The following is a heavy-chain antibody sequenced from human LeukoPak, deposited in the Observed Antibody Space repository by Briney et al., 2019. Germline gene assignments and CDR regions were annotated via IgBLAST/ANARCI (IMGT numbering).Heavy chain of an antibody. CDR2: INHSGST. CDR1: GGSFSGYY. CDR3: ARELGYCSGGSCYSKRQRYYFDY. D-gene: IGHD2-15*01. V-gene: IGHV4-34*01. Sequence: SETLSLTCAVSGGSFSGYYWSWIRQPPEKGLEWIGEINHSGSTNYNPSLKSRVTISVDTSKNQFSLKLSSVTAADTAVYYCARELGYCSGGSCYSKRQRYYFDYWGQGTLVTVSS. J-gene: IGHJ4*02.